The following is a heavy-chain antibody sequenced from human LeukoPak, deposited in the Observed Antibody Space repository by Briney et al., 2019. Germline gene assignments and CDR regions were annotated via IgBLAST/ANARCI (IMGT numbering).Heavy chain of an antibody. J-gene: IGHJ4*02. CDR1: GYTFTSYY. V-gene: IGHV1-46*03. D-gene: IGHD3-22*01. CDR2: INPSGGST. Sequence: GASVKVSCKASGYTFTSYYMHWVRQAPGQGLEWMGIINPSGGSTSYAQKFQGRVTMTRDTSTSTVYMELSSLRSDDTAVYYCARDASRSGSGYYTQTAPDNDYWGQGTLVTVSS. CDR3: ARDASRSGSGYYTQTAPDNDY.